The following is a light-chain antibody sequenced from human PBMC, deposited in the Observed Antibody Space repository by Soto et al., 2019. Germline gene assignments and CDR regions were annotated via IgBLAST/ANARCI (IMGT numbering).Light chain of an antibody. V-gene: IGLV2-23*02. Sequence: VLTQPASVSGSPGQSITISCTGTSTDVGSYNLVSWYQQHPGKAPKLMIYEVNKRPSGVSSRFSGSKSGNTASLTISGLQAEDEADYYCCSYAGSSYVFGTGTKVTVL. CDR2: EVN. CDR1: STDVGSYNL. J-gene: IGLJ1*01. CDR3: CSYAGSSYV.